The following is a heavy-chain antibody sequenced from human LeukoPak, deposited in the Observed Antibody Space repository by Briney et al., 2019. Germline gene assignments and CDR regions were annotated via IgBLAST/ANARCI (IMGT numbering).Heavy chain of an antibody. D-gene: IGHD4-17*01. V-gene: IGHV3-11*01. Sequence: GGSLRLSCAASGFTFSDYYTSWIRQAPGKGLEWVSYISSSGSTIYYADSVKGRFTISRDNAKNSLYLQMTSLRAEDTAVYYCARARGLDYGDYPWNYWGQGTLVTVSS. J-gene: IGHJ4*02. CDR3: ARARGLDYGDYPWNY. CDR2: ISSSGSTI. CDR1: GFTFSDYY.